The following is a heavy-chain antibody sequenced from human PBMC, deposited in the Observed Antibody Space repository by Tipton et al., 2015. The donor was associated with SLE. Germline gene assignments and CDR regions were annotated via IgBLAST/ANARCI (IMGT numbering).Heavy chain of an antibody. V-gene: IGHV4-4*07. CDR1: GGSISSYD. J-gene: IGHJ4*02. CDR3: ATHDGADY. Sequence: TLSLTCTVSGGSISSYDWSWIRQPAGKGLEWIGRINSSGSTNYNSSLKSRVTMSVDTSKRQFSLKMNPVTAADTAVYYCATHDGADYWGQGTLVTVSS. D-gene: IGHD1-1*01. CDR2: INSSGST.